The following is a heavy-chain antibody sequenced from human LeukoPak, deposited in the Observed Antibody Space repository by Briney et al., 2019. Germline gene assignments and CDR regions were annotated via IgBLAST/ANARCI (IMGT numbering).Heavy chain of an antibody. J-gene: IGHJ4*02. D-gene: IGHD7-27*01. CDR3: ARGKDWGPY. V-gene: IGHV1-2*02. CDR1: GYXFTGYY. CDR2: INPNSGGT. Sequence: SVTVSCKAFGYXFTGYYMHWVRQAPGQGLEWMGWINPNSGGTNSAQKFQGRVTMTRDTSISTAYMELSRLTSDDTAVYYCARGKDWGPYWGQGTLVTVSS.